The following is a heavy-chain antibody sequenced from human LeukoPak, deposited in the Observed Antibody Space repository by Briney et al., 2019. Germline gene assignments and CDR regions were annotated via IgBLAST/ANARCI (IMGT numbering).Heavy chain of an antibody. Sequence: PGRSLRLSCAASGFTFSSHGMHWVRQTPGKGLEWVSIIYINPVTTHYADSVKGRFTISRDNSKNTLYLQMNNLRAEDSAVYYCARDGSNYYFDYWGQGTLVTVSS. V-gene: IGHV3-NL1*01. CDR1: GFTFSSHG. CDR3: ARDGSNYYFDY. D-gene: IGHD5-24*01. CDR2: IYINPVTT. J-gene: IGHJ4*02.